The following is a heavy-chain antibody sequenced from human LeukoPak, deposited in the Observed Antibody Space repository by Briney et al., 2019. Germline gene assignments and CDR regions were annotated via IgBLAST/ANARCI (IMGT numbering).Heavy chain of an antibody. CDR1: GFTFSSYG. V-gene: IGHV3-30*03. CDR3: ARKIGGAVAGNWYFDL. D-gene: IGHD6-19*01. CDR2: ISYDGSNK. J-gene: IGHJ2*01. Sequence: PGGSLRLSCAASGFTFSSYGMHWVRQAPGKGLEWVAVISYDGSNKYYADSVKGRFTISRDNSKNTLYLQMNSLRAEDTAVYYCARKIGGAVAGNWYFDLWGRGTLVIVSS.